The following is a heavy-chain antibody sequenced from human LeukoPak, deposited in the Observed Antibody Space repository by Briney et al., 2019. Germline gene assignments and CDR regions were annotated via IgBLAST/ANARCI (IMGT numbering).Heavy chain of an antibody. V-gene: IGHV1-18*01. J-gene: IGHJ6*02. CDR2: ISAYNGNT. CDR1: GYTFTSYG. Sequence: GASVRVSCKASGYTFTSYGISWVRQAPGQGLEWMGWISAYNGNTNYAQKLQGRVTMTTDTSTSTAYMELRSLRSDDTAVYYCARDGSGSYYGFYYYGMDVWGQGTTVTVSS. D-gene: IGHD3-10*01. CDR3: ARDGSGSYYGFYYYGMDV.